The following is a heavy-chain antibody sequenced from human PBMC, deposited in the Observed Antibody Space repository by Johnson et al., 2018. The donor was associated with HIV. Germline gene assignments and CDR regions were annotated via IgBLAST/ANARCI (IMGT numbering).Heavy chain of an antibody. J-gene: IGHJ3*02. CDR3: ASDDSSSVGAFDI. D-gene: IGHD6-13*01. V-gene: IGHV3-20*04. CDR1: AFIFDDYG. CDR2: INWNGGST. Sequence: VQLVESGGGVVRPGGSLRLSCAAYAFIFDDYGMSWVRQAPGKGLEWVSGINWNGGSTGYADSVKGRFTISRDNANNSLYLQMNSLRVEDTAEYYCASDDSSSVGAFDIWGQGTMVTVSS.